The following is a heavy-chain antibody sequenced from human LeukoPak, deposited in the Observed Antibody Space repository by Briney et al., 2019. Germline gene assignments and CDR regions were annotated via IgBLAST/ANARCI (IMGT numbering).Heavy chain of an antibody. V-gene: IGHV4-39*01. Sequence: SETLSLTCSVSGDSISRSDSYWDWIRQPPGKGLEWIGTIYYSGRTYYSPSLKSRVTMSVDTPNNQFSLNLRSVTAADTAVYYCARRRYYDGSCYLEWGQGTLLSVS. J-gene: IGHJ1*01. CDR1: GDSISRSDSY. CDR3: ARRRYYDGSCYLE. D-gene: IGHD3-22*01. CDR2: IYYSGRT.